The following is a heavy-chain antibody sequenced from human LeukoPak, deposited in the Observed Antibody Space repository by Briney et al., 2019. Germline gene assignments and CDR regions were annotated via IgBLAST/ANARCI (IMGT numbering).Heavy chain of an antibody. CDR2: INHSGST. D-gene: IGHD3-10*01. CDR1: GGSFSGYY. J-gene: IGHJ1*01. CDR3: ARGHPSYYGSGSYYNGFQH. Sequence: SETLSLTCAVYGGSFSGYYWSWIRQPPGKGLEWIGEINHSGSTNYNPSLKSRVTISVDTSKNQFSLKLSSVTAADMAVYYCARGHPSYYGSGSYYNGFQHWGQGTLVTVSS. V-gene: IGHV4-34*01.